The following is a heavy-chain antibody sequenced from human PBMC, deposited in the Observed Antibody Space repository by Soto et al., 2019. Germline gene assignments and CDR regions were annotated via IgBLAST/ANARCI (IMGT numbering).Heavy chain of an antibody. CDR1: GFTLRRYW. Sequence: EVQLVESGGGLVQPGGSLRLTCAASGFTLRRYWMHWVRQAPGEGLVWVSHINGDGGRTTYADSVKGRFTISRDNAKNTLYLQMNSLRAEDTAVYYCARVGYSSGCYYFDYWGQGIRVTVSS. D-gene: IGHD6-19*01. CDR2: INGDGGRT. J-gene: IGHJ4*02. CDR3: ARVGYSSGCYYFDY. V-gene: IGHV3-74*01.